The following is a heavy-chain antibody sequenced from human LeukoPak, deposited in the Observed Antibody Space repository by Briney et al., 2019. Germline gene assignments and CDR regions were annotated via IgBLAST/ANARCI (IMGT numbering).Heavy chain of an antibody. J-gene: IGHJ3*01. CDR3: ARGMGAYDAFDV. Sequence: GGSLRLSCVASGFTVSSNYMNWVRQAPGKGLEWVSVMYSGGGTHYADSVQGRFTLSRDNSKSTLYLQMNTLRTEDTAVYYCARGMGAYDAFDVWGQGTMVTVSP. CDR1: GFTVSSNY. V-gene: IGHV3-66*02. D-gene: IGHD1-26*01. CDR2: MYSGGGT.